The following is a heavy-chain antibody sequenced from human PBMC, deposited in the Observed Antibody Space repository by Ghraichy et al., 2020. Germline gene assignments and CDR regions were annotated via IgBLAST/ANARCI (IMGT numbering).Heavy chain of an antibody. CDR2: IIPIFGTA. Sequence: SVKVSCKASGGTFSSYAISWVRQAPGQGLEWMGGIIPIFGTANYAQKFQGRVTITADTSTSTAYMELSSLRSEDTAVYYCASIGGIVVVPAANWFDPWGQGTLVTVSS. D-gene: IGHD2-2*01. CDR1: GGTFSSYA. CDR3: ASIGGIVVVPAANWFDP. V-gene: IGHV1-69*06. J-gene: IGHJ5*02.